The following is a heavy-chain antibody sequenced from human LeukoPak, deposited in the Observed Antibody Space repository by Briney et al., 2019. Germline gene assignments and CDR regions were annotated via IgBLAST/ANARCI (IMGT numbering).Heavy chain of an antibody. CDR2: INHSGST. V-gene: IGHV4-34*01. D-gene: IGHD2-2*01. CDR1: GGSFSGYY. CDR3: ARGTYCSSTSCYFVEY. J-gene: IGHJ4*02. Sequence: SETLSLTCAVYGGSFSGYYWSWIRQPPGKGLEWIGEINHSGSTNYNPSLKSRVAISVDTSKNQFSLKLGSVTAADTAVYYCARGTYCSSTSCYFVEYWGQGTLVTVSS.